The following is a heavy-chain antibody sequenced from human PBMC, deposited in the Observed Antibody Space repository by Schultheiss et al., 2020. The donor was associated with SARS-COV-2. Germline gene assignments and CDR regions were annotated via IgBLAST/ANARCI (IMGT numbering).Heavy chain of an antibody. D-gene: IGHD2-15*01. CDR2: IYYSGST. CDR1: GGSISSGDYY. V-gene: IGHV4-30-4*01. CDR3: ARKYCSGDTCPDDY. J-gene: IGHJ4*02. Sequence: SETLSLTCTVSGGSISSGDYYWSWIRQPPGKGLEWIGYIYYSGSTYYNPSLKSRVTISLDTSKNQFSLRLSSVTAADTAVYYCARKYCSGDTCPDDYWGQGTLVTVSS.